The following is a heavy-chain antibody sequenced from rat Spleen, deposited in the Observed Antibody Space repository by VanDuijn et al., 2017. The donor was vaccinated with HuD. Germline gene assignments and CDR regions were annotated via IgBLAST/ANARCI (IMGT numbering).Heavy chain of an antibody. CDR2: ISTSGTNT. CDR3: ARHSTGKGFGY. Sequence: ELRVGEAWGALFKPGRSMKVYCVVTGFIFTNNYMAWVRQAPTQGLEWVASISTSGTNTYYRDSVKGRFTISRDNAKSTLYLQMDSLRSEDTATYYCARHSTGKGFGYWGQGTLVTVSS. J-gene: IGHJ3*01. CDR1: GFIFTNNY. V-gene: IGHV5-25*01. D-gene: IGHD5-1*01.